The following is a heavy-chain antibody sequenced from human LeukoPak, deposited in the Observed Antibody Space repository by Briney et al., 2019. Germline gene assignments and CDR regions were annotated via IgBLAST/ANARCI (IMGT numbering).Heavy chain of an antibody. CDR1: GYSFITFY. V-gene: IGHV1-2*02. D-gene: IGHD3-10*01. CDR3: ARGPPLYPAPGTDY. Sequence: GASVKVACKASGYSFITFYIQWVRQPPTLGLEWMGWIYPDTGGANYAQKFQDRVTMTSDSSITTAYMELSGLKSDDTAVYYCARGPPLYPAPGTDYWGQGTLVTVFS. J-gene: IGHJ4*02. CDR2: IYPDTGGA.